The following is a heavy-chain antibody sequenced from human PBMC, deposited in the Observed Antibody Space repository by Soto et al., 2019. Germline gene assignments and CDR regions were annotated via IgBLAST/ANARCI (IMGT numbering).Heavy chain of an antibody. CDR3: ARGGFSSSWRFDY. D-gene: IGHD6-13*01. J-gene: IGHJ4*02. CDR2: IVPFIGTT. V-gene: IGHV1-69*06. Sequence: QVQLVQSGAEVRKPGSSVKVSCKASGDTFSSYAISWVRQAPGQGLEWMGGIVPFIGTTNYAQNFQGRVTITADKSTSTTYMELTSLRSEDTGVYYCARGGFSSSWRFDYWGQGALVTVSS. CDR1: GDTFSSYA.